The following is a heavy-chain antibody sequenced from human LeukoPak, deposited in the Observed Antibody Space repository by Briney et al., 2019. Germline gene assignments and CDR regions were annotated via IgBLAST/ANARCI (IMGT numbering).Heavy chain of an antibody. J-gene: IGHJ4*02. CDR2: ISYDGSNK. D-gene: IGHD3-22*01. Sequence: PGGSLRLSCAASGFTFSSYAMHWVRQAPGKWLEWVAVISYDGSNKYYADSVKGRFTISRDNSKNTLYLQMNSLRAEDTAVYYCASYYDAVSDYWGQGTLVTVSS. CDR3: ASYYDAVSDY. CDR1: GFTFSSYA. V-gene: IGHV3-30*04.